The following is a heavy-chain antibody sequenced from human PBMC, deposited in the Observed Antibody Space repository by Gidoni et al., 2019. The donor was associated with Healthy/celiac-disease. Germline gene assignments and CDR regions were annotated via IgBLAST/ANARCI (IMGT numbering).Heavy chain of an antibody. J-gene: IGHJ4*02. CDR3: AKDENYYYDSSGYIDY. Sequence: EVQLVESGGGLVQPGRSLRLSCAASGFTFDAYAMHWVRQAPGKGLEWVSGISWNSGSIGYADSVKGRFTISRDNAKNSLYLQMNSLRAEDTALYYCAKDENYYYDSSGYIDYWGQGTLVTVSS. D-gene: IGHD3-22*01. CDR1: GFTFDAYA. CDR2: ISWNSGSI. V-gene: IGHV3-9*01.